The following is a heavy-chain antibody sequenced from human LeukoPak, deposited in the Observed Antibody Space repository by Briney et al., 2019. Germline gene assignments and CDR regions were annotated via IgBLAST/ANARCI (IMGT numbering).Heavy chain of an antibody. CDR2: IYTSGST. D-gene: IGHD3-22*01. Sequence: PSETLSLTCTVSGGSISSYYWSWIRQPAGKGLEWIGRIYTSGSTNYNPSLKSRVTMSVDTSKNQFSLKLSSVTAADTAVYYCAREGYYYDSRALFDYWGQGTLVTVSS. CDR1: GGSISSYY. J-gene: IGHJ4*02. CDR3: AREGYYYDSRALFDY. V-gene: IGHV4-4*07.